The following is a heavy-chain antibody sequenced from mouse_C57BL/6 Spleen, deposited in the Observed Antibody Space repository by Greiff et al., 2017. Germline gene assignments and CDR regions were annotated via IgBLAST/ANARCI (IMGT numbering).Heavy chain of an antibody. D-gene: IGHD1-1*01. CDR2: INPSNGGT. Sequence: QVQLQQPGTELVKPGASVKLSCKASGYPFPRYWMHWVKQRPGQGLEWIGNINPSNGGTNYNEKFKSKATLTVDKSSSTAYMQLSSLTSEDSAVYYCARGSYGSSYEAMDYWGQGTSVTVSS. CDR1: GYPFPRYW. J-gene: IGHJ4*01. CDR3: ARGSYGSSYEAMDY. V-gene: IGHV1-53*01.